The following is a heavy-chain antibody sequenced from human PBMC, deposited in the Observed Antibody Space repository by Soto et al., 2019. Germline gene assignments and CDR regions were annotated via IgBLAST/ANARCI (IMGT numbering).Heavy chain of an antibody. V-gene: IGHV3-21*01. D-gene: IGHD2-2*01. CDR2: ISSSSSYI. Sequence: PGGSLRLSCAASGFTFSSYSMNWVRQAPGKGLEWVSSISSSSSYIYYADSVKGRFTISRDNAKNSLYLQMNSLRAEDTAVYYCARSLVVVPAAIDAFDIWGQGTMVTVSS. CDR3: ARSLVVVPAAIDAFDI. CDR1: GFTFSSYS. J-gene: IGHJ3*02.